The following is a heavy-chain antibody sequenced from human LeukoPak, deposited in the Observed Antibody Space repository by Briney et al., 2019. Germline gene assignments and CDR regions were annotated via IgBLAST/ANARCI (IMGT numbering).Heavy chain of an antibody. V-gene: IGHV4-31*03. CDR3: AAAGLLPSYGPAFDY. CDR1: GGSISSGGYY. CDR2: IYYSGST. J-gene: IGHJ4*02. D-gene: IGHD5-18*01. Sequence: PQTLSLTCTVSGGSISSGGYYWSWIRQHPGKGLEWIGYIYYSGSTYYNPSLKSRVTISVDTSKNQFSLKLSSVTAADTAVYYCAAAGLLPSYGPAFDYWGQGTLVTVSS.